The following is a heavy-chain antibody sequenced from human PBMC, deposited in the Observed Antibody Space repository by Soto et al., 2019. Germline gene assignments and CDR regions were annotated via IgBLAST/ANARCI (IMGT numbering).Heavy chain of an antibody. V-gene: IGHV4-34*01. J-gene: IGHJ6*02. CDR1: GGSFSGYY. Sequence: SETLSLTCAVYGGSFSGYYWSWIRQPPGKGLEWIGEINHSGSTNYNPPLKSRVTISVDTSKNQFSLKLSSVTAEDTAVYYYARFYYDSSGYLPSPYYYYYGMDVWGQGTTVTVSS. CDR3: ARFYYDSSGYLPSPYYYYYGMDV. D-gene: IGHD3-22*01. CDR2: INHSGST.